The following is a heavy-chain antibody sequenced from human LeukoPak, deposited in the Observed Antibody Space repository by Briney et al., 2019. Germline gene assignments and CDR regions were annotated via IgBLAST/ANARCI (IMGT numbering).Heavy chain of an antibody. CDR2: IWHDGSNK. V-gene: IGHV3-33*01. Sequence: GGSLRLSCAASGFTFSSYGMHWVRQAPGKGLEWVALIWHDGSNKYYADSVKGRLTISRDNSKNTLYLQMNSLRAEDTAVYYCAREGPRGNSQFDYWGQGTLVTVSS. J-gene: IGHJ4*02. CDR3: AREGPRGNSQFDY. CDR1: GFTFSSYG. D-gene: IGHD2/OR15-2a*01.